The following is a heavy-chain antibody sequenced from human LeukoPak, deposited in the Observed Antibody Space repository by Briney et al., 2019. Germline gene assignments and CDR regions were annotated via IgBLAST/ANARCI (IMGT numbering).Heavy chain of an antibody. J-gene: IGHJ6*02. Sequence: PGGSLRLSCAASGFTFSDYYMSWIRQVPGKGLEWVSYISSSGSTIYYADSVKGRFTISRDNAKNSLYLQMNSLRAEDTAVYYCASHPDIVVVPAATTYYYYGMDVWGQGTTVTVSS. CDR3: ASHPDIVVVPAATTYYYYGMDV. D-gene: IGHD2-2*01. CDR1: GFTFSDYY. V-gene: IGHV3-11*01. CDR2: ISSSGSTI.